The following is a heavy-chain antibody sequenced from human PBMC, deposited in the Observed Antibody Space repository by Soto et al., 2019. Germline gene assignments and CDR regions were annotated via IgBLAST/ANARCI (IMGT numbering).Heavy chain of an antibody. CDR1: GSTFTDFT. Sequence: MRLSCAGSGSTFTDFTMTWVRQAPGKGLEWVSAISGDGLSTYYAGSVKGRFTISRDNSKTTLYLQMNSLRAEDTAVYYCARRPDAFDIWGRGTMVTVSS. V-gene: IGHV3-23*01. CDR3: ARRPDAFDI. CDR2: ISGDGLST. J-gene: IGHJ3*02.